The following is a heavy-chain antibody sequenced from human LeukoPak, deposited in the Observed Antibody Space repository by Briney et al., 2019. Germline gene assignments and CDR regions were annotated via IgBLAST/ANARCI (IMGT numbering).Heavy chain of an antibody. D-gene: IGHD3-10*01. Sequence: PGGSLRLSCAASGFTFSSYAMHWVRQAPGKGLEWVAVISYDGSNKYYADSVKGRFTISRDNSKNTLYLQMNSLRAEDTAVYYCARDLTVRDTYFDYWGQGTLVTVSS. CDR1: GFTFSSYA. CDR2: ISYDGSNK. V-gene: IGHV3-30*04. CDR3: ARDLTVRDTYFDY. J-gene: IGHJ4*02.